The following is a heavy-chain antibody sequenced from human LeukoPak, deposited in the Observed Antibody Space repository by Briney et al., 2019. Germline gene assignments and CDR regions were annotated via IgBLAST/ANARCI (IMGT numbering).Heavy chain of an antibody. CDR2: ISWNSGSI. V-gene: IGHV3-9*01. Sequence: GRSLRLSCAASGFTFDDYAMHWVRQAPGKGLEWVSGISWNSGSIGYADSVKGRFTISRDNAKNSLYLQMNSLRAEDTALYYCAKDTIIGYSTYAFDIWGQGTMVTVSS. J-gene: IGHJ3*02. D-gene: IGHD6-13*01. CDR1: GFTFDDYA. CDR3: AKDTIIGYSTYAFDI.